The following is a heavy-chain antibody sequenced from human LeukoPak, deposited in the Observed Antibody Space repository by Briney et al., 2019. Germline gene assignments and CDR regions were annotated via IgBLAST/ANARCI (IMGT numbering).Heavy chain of an antibody. CDR2: IYPGYYDT. J-gene: IGHJ3*01. Sequence: GESLKISCEASGFXFNNYWVCWVRQMPGKGLEWMGIIYPGYYDTRYSPSFQGHVTISVDKSISTAYLQWRSLRASDTAMYFCAGHSFDTVDAFDVWGQGTIVTVSA. D-gene: IGHD2-2*02. V-gene: IGHV5-51*01. CDR3: AGHSFDTVDAFDV. CDR1: GFXFNNYW.